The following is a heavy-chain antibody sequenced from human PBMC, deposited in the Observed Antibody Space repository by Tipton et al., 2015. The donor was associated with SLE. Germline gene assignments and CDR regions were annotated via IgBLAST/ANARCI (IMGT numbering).Heavy chain of an antibody. CDR3: AAGGWVGGIFEY. D-gene: IGHD1-26*01. V-gene: IGHV4-61*01. CDR2: IYYSGST. CDR1: GGSVSSGSYY. Sequence: TLSLTCTVSGGSVSSGSYYWSWIRQPPGKGLEWIGYIYYSGSTNYNPSLKSRVTISVDTSKNQFSLKLSSVTAADTAVYYCAAGGWVGGIFEYWGQGTLVTVSS. J-gene: IGHJ4*02.